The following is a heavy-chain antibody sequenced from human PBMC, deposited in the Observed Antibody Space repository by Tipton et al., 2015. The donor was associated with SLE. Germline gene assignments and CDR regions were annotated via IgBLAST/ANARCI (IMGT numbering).Heavy chain of an antibody. V-gene: IGHV3-73*01. CDR1: GFNFNDSP. D-gene: IGHD2-21*02. CDR2: IRSKRTNYAT. CDR3: TRQTDSCHDF. J-gene: IGHJ4*02. Sequence: SLRLSCATSGFNFNDSPIHWVHQASGRGLEWVGHIRSKRTNYATAYGVSVEGRFTISRDDSKNTAYLQMNSLKTEDTAIYYCTRQTDSCHDFWGQGTLVTVSS.